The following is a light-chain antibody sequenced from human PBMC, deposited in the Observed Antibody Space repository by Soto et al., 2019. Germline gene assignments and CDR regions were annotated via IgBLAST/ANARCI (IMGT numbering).Light chain of an antibody. CDR2: DDS. CDR3: QVWDSSSDHVV. Sequence: SYELTQTPSMSVAPGQTARITCGGNKIGSKSVHWYQQRPGQAPVVVVYDDSDRPSGIPERFSGSNSGDTATLTISRVEAGDEADYYCQVWDSSSDHVVFGGGTKLTV. CDR1: KIGSKS. V-gene: IGLV3-21*02. J-gene: IGLJ2*01.